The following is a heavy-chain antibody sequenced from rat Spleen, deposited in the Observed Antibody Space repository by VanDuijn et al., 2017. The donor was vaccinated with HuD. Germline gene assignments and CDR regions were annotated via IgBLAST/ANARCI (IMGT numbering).Heavy chain of an antibody. V-gene: IGHV2-63*01. CDR2: MRYNGDT. CDR3: TRERAY. J-gene: IGHJ3*01. Sequence: QVQLKESGPGLVQPSETLSLICTVSGFSLTSYIVHWVRQPPGKGLEWMGRMRYNGDTSYNSALKSRLSISRDTSKNQVFLKMNRLQTDDTGTYYCTRERAYWGQGTLVTVSS. CDR1: GFSLTSYI.